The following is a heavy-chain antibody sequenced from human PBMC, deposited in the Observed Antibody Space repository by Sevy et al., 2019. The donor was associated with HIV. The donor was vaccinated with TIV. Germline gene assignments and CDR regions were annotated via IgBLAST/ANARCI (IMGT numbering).Heavy chain of an antibody. CDR2: IKQEGSEK. Sequence: GGSLRLSCAASGFTFSSYWMSWVRQAPGKGLEWVANIKQEGSEKYYVDSVKGRFTISRDNAKNSLYLQMNTLRAEDTAVYYCARDDVEMATIGAFDIWGQGTMVTVSS. CDR1: GFTFSSYW. CDR3: ARDDVEMATIGAFDI. J-gene: IGHJ3*02. V-gene: IGHV3-7*01. D-gene: IGHD5-12*01.